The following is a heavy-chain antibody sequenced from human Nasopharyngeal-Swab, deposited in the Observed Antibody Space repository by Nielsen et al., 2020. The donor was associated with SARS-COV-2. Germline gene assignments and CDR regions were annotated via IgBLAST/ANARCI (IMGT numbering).Heavy chain of an antibody. V-gene: IGHV3-30*18. D-gene: IGHD3-10*01. J-gene: IGHJ4*02. CDR3: AKDTRSGLVRGVITDY. CDR2: ISYDGNNK. Sequence: VRQATGKGLEWVAVISYDGNNKYYADSVKGRFTISRDNSKNTLYLQMNSLRAEDTAVYYCAKDTRSGLVRGVITDYWGQGTLVTVSS.